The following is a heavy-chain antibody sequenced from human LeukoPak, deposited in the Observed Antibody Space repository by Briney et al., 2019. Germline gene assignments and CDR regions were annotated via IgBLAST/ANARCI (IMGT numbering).Heavy chain of an antibody. D-gene: IGHD3-3*01. CDR1: GGSISSYY. Sequence: SETLSLTCTVSGGSISSYYWSWIRQSPGKGLEWIGYIYYSGSTNYNPSLKSRVTISVDTSKNQFSLKLSSVTAADTAVYYCARSEYDFWSGSNSVYFDYWGQGTLVTVSS. J-gene: IGHJ4*02. CDR2: IYYSGST. V-gene: IGHV4-59*01. CDR3: ARSEYDFWSGSNSVYFDY.